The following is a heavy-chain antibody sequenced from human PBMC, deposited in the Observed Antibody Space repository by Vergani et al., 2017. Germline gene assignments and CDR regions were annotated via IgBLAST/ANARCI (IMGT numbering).Heavy chain of an antibody. CDR1: GYTFTNHH. D-gene: IGHD3-10*01. J-gene: IGHJ4*02. Sequence: VQLVQSGTAVKKPGASVKIACKTSGYTFTNHHLHWVRQAPGQGLEWMGIITPGGSTDYGPKFQGRATMTRDTSTSTVYMDLTGLRSDDTAIYYCARTSSISWCYYNGEWDYLGQGTLVVVSS. CDR2: ITPGGST. V-gene: IGHV1-46*03. CDR3: ARTSSISWCYYNGEWDY.